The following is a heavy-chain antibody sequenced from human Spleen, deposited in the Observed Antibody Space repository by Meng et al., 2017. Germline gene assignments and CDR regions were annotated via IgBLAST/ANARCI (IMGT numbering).Heavy chain of an antibody. CDR1: GGSISSRSYY. D-gene: IGHD5-12*01. CDR2: IYYSGNT. CDR3: ARAPVATIYWQYYFDY. V-gene: IGHV4-39*07. J-gene: IGHJ4*02. Sequence: GSLRLSCIVSGGSISSRSYYWGWIRQPPGKGLEWIGTIYYSGNTYYNPSLKSRVAISVDTSKTQFSLKLSSVTAADTAVYYCARAPVATIYWQYYFDYWGQGTLVTVSS.